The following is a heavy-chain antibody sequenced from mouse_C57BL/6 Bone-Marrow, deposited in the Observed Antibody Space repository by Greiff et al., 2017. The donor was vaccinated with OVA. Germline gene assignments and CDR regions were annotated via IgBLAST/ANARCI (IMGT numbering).Heavy chain of an antibody. CDR1: GYTFTNYW. D-gene: IGHD1-1*01. CDR2: IAPSDSYI. V-gene: IGHV1-59*01. Sequence: QVQLQQPGAELVRPGTSVKLSCKASGYTFTNYWMHWVKQRPGQGLEWIGVIAPSDSYINYNQKFKGRATLTVDTSSITAYMHLSSLTSEDSAVYYCAHYGSRLYLHYWGQGTSLTVSS. J-gene: IGHJ2*02. CDR3: AHYGSRLYLHY.